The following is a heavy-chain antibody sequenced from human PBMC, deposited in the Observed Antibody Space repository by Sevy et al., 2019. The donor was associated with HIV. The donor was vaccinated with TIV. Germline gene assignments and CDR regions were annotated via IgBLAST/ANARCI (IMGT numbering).Heavy chain of an antibody. Sequence: SETLSLTCTVSGGSISSYYWSWIRQPPGKGLEWIGYIYYSGSTNSNPSLKSRVTISVDTSKNQFSLKLSSVTAADTAVYYCARPQYYYDSSGYSHNWFDPWGQGTLVTVSS. D-gene: IGHD3-22*01. CDR3: ARPQYYYDSSGYSHNWFDP. V-gene: IGHV4-59*01. CDR2: IYYSGST. CDR1: GGSISSYY. J-gene: IGHJ5*02.